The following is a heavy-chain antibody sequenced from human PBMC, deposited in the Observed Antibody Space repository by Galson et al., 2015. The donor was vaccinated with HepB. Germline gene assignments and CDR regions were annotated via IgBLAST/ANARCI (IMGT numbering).Heavy chain of an antibody. D-gene: IGHD3-22*01. CDR2: INTNTGSP. CDR3: ARDYYDSRSDY. V-gene: IGHV7-4-1*02. Sequence: SVKVSCKASGYTFNSYAMNWVRQAPGQGLEWMGWINTNTGSPTYAQGFTGRFVFSSDTSVTTAYLQISSLKAEDTAVYYCARDYYDSRSDYWGQGTLVTVSS. CDR1: GYTFNSYA. J-gene: IGHJ4*02.